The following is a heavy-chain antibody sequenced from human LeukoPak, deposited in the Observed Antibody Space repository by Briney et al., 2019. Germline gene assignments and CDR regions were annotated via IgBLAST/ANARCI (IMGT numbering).Heavy chain of an antibody. Sequence: SVKVSCKASGGTFTSYAISWVRQAPGQGLEWMGGIIPIFGTANYAQKFQGRVTITTDESTRTAYMELSSLRSEDTAVYYCAGGGPSGWYHGGFDYWGQGTLVTVSS. CDR3: AGGGPSGWYHGGFDY. CDR1: GGTFTSYA. CDR2: IIPIFGTA. D-gene: IGHD6-19*01. J-gene: IGHJ4*02. V-gene: IGHV1-69*05.